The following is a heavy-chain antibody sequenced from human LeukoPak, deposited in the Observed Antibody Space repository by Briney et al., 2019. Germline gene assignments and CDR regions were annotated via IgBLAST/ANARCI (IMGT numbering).Heavy chain of an antibody. CDR3: AITMVRGVPDP. J-gene: IGHJ5*02. CDR1: GYTFTSYG. Sequence: ASVKVSCKASGYTFTSYGISWVRQAPGQGLEWMGWIGAYNGNTNYAQKLQGRVTMTRNTSISTAYMELSSLRSEDTAVYYCAITMVRGVPDPWGQGTLVTVSS. D-gene: IGHD3-10*01. V-gene: IGHV1-18*01. CDR2: IGAYNGNT.